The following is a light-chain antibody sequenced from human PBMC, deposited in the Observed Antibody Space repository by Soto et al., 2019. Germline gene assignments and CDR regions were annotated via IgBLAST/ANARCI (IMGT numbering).Light chain of an antibody. CDR1: QTVTRNY. CDR3: QQHGSSPIT. Sequence: EIVLTQSPGTLSLSPGERATLSCRASQTVTRNYLAWHQQKPGQTPRLLVYGASSRATGIPDRFSGSGSGTDFTLTISRLEPEEFAVYYCQQHGSSPITVGQGTRLEIK. V-gene: IGKV3-20*01. CDR2: GAS. J-gene: IGKJ5*01.